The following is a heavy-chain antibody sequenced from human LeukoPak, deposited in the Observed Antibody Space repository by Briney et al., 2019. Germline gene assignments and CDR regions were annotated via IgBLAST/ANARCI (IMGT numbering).Heavy chain of an antibody. CDR2: ISSSSSYI. Sequence: PGRSLRLSCAASGFTFSSYAMHWVRQAPGKGLEWVSSISSSSSYIYYADSVKGRFTISRDNAKNSLYLQMNSLRAEDTAVYYCARVVVAARYYYYYMDVWGKGTTVTVSS. V-gene: IGHV3-21*01. CDR3: ARVVVAARYYYYYMDV. D-gene: IGHD2-15*01. J-gene: IGHJ6*03. CDR1: GFTFSSYA.